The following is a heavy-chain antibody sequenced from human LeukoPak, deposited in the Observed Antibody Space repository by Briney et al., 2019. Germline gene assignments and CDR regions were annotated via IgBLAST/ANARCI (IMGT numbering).Heavy chain of an antibody. CDR1: GGSISSYY. V-gene: IGHV4-59*01. CDR2: TYYSGIT. CDR3: ARSAESSSWVEFDY. J-gene: IGHJ4*02. D-gene: IGHD6-13*01. Sequence: SETLSLTCTVSGGSISSYYWNWIRQPPGKGLEWIGHTYYSGITNYNPSLKSRVTISVDTSKDQFSLKLSSVTAADTAVYYCARSAESSSWVEFDYWGQGTLVTVSS.